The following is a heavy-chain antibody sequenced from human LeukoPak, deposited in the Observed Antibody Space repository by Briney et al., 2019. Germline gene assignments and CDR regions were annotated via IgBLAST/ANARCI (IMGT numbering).Heavy chain of an antibody. CDR2: INHSGIT. D-gene: IGHD2-2*01. V-gene: IGHV4-38-2*02. CDR3: ARGIHQLALSS. Sequence: PSETLSLTCTVSGNSISSGYYWGWIRQPPGKGLEWIGEINHSGITNYNPSLKSRVTISVDTSKNQFSLKLSAVTAADTAVYYCARGIHQLALSSWGQGTLVTVSS. CDR1: GNSISSGYY. J-gene: IGHJ4*02.